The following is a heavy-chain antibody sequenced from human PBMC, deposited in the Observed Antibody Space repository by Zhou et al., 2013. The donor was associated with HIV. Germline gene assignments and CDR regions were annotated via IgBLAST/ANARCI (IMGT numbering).Heavy chain of an antibody. CDR1: EYIFSNYY. V-gene: IGHV1-46*04. CDR2: INPTDSSI. J-gene: IGHJ4*02. CDR3: VREAEGYKRFDY. D-gene: IGHD5-12*01. Sequence: QAQLVQSGAEVKRPGASVKVSCKAPEYIFSNYYIHWVRQAPGQGLEWMGLINPTDSSISYAPQLRGRLTVTRDTSTTTVYMELTSLRSEDTAFYYCVREAEGYKRFDYWGLGTLVTVSS.